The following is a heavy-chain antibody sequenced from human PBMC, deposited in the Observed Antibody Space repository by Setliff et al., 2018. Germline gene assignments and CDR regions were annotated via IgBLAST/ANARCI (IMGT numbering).Heavy chain of an antibody. Sequence: PGGSLRLSCAASGFTFSSFWMAWVRQSPGRGLEWVANINQDGSGKFYVDSVKGRFTISRDNAQKTLYLHMNNLRADDTAMYYCVASPSNKNGHFEYWGQGTLVTVSS. V-gene: IGHV3-7*01. J-gene: IGHJ4*02. CDR3: VASPSNKNGHFEY. CDR1: GFTFSSFW. CDR2: INQDGSGK.